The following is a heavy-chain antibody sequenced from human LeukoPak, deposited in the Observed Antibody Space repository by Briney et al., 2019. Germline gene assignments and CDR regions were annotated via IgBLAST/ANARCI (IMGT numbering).Heavy chain of an antibody. CDR2: INPNSGGT. CDR1: GYTFTGYY. CDR3: ARTGRLRFTGGFDI. Sequence: ASVKVSCKASGYTFTGYYMHWVRQAPGQGLEWMGWINPNSGGTNYAQKFQGRVTMTRDTSISTAYMELSRLRSDDTAVYYCARTGRLRFTGGFDIWAKGQWSPSLQ. J-gene: IGHJ3*02. D-gene: IGHD4-17*01. V-gene: IGHV1-2*02.